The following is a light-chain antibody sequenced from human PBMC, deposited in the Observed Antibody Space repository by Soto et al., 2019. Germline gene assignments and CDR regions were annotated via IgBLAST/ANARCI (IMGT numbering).Light chain of an antibody. V-gene: IGLV8-61*01. J-gene: IGLJ3*02. CDR3: VLYMGSGIWG. Sequence: QTVVTQEPSFSGSPGRTVTLTCGLSSGSVSTSYYPSGYQQTPGQAPRTLIYSTNTRSSAVPDRFSGSILGNKAALTITGAQADDESDYYCVLYMGSGIWGFGGGTKLTVL. CDR2: STN. CDR1: SGSVSTSYY.